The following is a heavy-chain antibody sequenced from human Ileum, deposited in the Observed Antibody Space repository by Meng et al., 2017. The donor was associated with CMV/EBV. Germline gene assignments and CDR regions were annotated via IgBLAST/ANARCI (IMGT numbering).Heavy chain of an antibody. D-gene: IGHD4-23*01. Sequence: QVPLVQAGAEVRNPGASVEVSCKASCYTFTDYAITWVRQAPGQGLELMGWISGYNSNTKYAQKFQGRVTMTTDTSTTTVYMELRNLRYDDTAVYYCARDWWNGNSDYFDYWGQGTLVTVSS. V-gene: IGHV1-18*01. CDR1: CYTFTDYA. CDR3: ARDWWNGNSDYFDY. CDR2: ISGYNSNT. J-gene: IGHJ4*02.